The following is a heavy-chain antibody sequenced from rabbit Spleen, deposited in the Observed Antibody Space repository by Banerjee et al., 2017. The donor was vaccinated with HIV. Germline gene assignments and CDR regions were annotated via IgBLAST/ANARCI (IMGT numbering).Heavy chain of an antibody. CDR2: IDPVFGIA. J-gene: IGHJ4*01. V-gene: IGHV1S7*01. D-gene: IGHD1-1*01. CDR3: VREVYHILGL. Sequence: QLKESGGGLVQPGGSLKLSCKASGFDFSSYYMNWVRQAPGKGLEWIGYIDPVFGIAVYASWVNGQFTISRDNAQNTLYLQLNSLTAADTATYFCVREVYHILGLWGQGTLVTVS. CDR1: GFDFSSYY.